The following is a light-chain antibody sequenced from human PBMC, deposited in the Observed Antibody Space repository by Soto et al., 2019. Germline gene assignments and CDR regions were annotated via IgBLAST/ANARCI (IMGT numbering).Light chain of an antibody. CDR2: DES. CDR1: QSVSSSY. CDR3: QKFSSYPLT. Sequence: EIVLTQSPGTLSLSPGESATLSCRDSQSVSSSYLAWYQQKTGQAPRLLIYDESSRATGIPDRFSGGGSGTDLNLTISRLEPEDFAVYYCQKFSSYPLTCGGGTKVDIK. V-gene: IGKV3-20*01. J-gene: IGKJ4*01.